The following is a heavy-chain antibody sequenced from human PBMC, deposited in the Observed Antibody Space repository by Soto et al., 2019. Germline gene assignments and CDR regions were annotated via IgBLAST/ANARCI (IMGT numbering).Heavy chain of an antibody. CDR1: GHTLASYG. D-gene: IGHD5-18*01. J-gene: IGHJ4*02. CDR3: ATEHCTSNRSYGLAY. V-gene: IGHV1-18*01. CDR2: ISADSGNT. Sequence: ASVKVSCKASGHTLASYGVSWVRQAPGQGLEWMGWISADSGNTYYAQRFQGSLTMTTDTSTTTAYMEVGSLRADDTAVYYCATEHCTSNRSYGLAYWGQGALVTVSS.